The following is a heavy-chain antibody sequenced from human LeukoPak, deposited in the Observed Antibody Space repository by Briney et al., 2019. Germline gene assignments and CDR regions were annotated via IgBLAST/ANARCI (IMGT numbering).Heavy chain of an antibody. V-gene: IGHV1-8*01. CDR1: GYTFTDYD. J-gene: IGHJ5*02. CDR2: IHPRSGYS. D-gene: IGHD2-2*01. Sequence: ASVKVSCKTSGYTFTDYDVNWVRQAPGQGLEWMGYIHPRSGYSKSAQRFQGRLSMTRDFSTDTAYMELSTLTSDDTAVYYCARVTSGMRYNGFEPWGQGTLIIASS. CDR3: ARVTSGMRYNGFEP.